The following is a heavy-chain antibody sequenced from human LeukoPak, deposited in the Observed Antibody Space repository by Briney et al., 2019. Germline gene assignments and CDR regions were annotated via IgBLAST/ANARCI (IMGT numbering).Heavy chain of an antibody. CDR2: MNPGSGNT. CDR1: GYTFTSYD. V-gene: IGHV1-8*01. Sequence: ASVKVSCKASGYTFTSYDINWVRQATGQGLEWMGWMNPGSGNTGYAQKFQDRVTMTRNTSISTVYMEVSGLRSEDTAVYYCTRGGIIILGVATVVDYWGQGTLVTVSS. D-gene: IGHD3/OR15-3a*01. CDR3: TRGGIIILGVATVVDY. J-gene: IGHJ4*02.